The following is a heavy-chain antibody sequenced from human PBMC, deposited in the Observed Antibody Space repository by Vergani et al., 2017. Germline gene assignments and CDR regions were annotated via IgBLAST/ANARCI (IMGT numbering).Heavy chain of an antibody. CDR2: ISGSGGST. J-gene: IGHJ4*02. CDR1: GFTFSSHE. CDR3: AKGGGWVTNQYYFDY. V-gene: IGHV3-23*04. Sequence: EVQLVESGGGLVQPGGSLRLSCAASGFTFSSHEMNWVRQAPGKGLEWVSAISGSGGSTYYADSVKGRFTISRDNSKNTLYLQMNSLRAEDTAVYYCAKGGGWVTNQYYFDYWGQGTLVTVSS. D-gene: IGHD3-16*01.